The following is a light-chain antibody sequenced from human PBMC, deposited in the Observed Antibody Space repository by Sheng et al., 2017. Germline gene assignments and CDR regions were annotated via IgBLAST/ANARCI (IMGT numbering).Light chain of an antibody. Sequence: DIQMTQSPSSLSASVGDRVTITCRASQDIGTYLAWYKHKPGEVPSLLIYGASSLQSGAPSRFNGSGSGTEFTLTISSLEPEDFAIYYCQQRSNWPPMYTFGQGTTLE. CDR3: QQRSNWPPMYT. CDR1: QDIGTY. V-gene: IGKV1-27*01. CDR2: GAS. J-gene: IGKJ2*01.